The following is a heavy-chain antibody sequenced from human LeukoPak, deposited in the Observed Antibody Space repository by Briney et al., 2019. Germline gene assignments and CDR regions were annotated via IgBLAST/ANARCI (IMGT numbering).Heavy chain of an antibody. D-gene: IGHD3-22*01. CDR2: IYHSGST. Sequence: SETLSLTCAVSGGSISSSNWWSWVRQPPGKGLEWIGEIYHSGSTNYNPSLKSRVTISVDKSKNQFSLKLTSVTAADTAVYYCARGSQYYYDSVGYYSHDYWGQGTLVTVSS. V-gene: IGHV4-4*02. CDR3: ARGSQYYYDSVGYYSHDY. J-gene: IGHJ4*02. CDR1: GGSISSSNW.